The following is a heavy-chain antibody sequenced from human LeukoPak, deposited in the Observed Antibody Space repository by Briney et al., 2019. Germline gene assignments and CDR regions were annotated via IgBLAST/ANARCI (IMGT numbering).Heavy chain of an antibody. D-gene: IGHD3-22*01. V-gene: IGHV3-74*01. CDR1: GYTFRSYW. CDR2: INSDGSIT. J-gene: IGHJ4*02. Sequence: QAGGSLRLSCAAPGYTFRSYWMHSVRQAPGKRLGWVSRINSDGSITSYADSVKSRFTISRDNAKNTLYLQMNSLRAEDTAVYYCARSPYYYDSSGYLPYWGQGTLVTVSS. CDR3: ARSPYYYDSSGYLPY.